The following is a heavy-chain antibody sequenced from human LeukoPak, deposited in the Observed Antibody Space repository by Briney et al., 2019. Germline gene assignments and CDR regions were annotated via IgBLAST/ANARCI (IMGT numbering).Heavy chain of an antibody. Sequence: PGGSLRLSCAASGFTFSSYAMHWVRQAPGKGLEWVAVISYDGSNKYYADSVKGRFTVSRDNSKNTLYLQMNSLRAEDTAVYYGARDIYYDSSGYYLHYWGQGTLVTVSS. CDR1: GFTFSSYA. CDR3: ARDIYYDSSGYYLHY. V-gene: IGHV3-30*04. D-gene: IGHD3-22*01. J-gene: IGHJ4*02. CDR2: ISYDGSNK.